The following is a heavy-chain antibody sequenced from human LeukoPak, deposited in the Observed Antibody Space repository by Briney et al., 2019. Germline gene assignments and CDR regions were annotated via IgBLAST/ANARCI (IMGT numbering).Heavy chain of an antibody. CDR1: GYSISSGYY. J-gene: IGHJ4*02. D-gene: IGHD2-8*01. CDR3: SRLSGYCTNGVCYTAFDY. Sequence: SETLSLTCAVSGYSISSGYYWGWIRQPPGKGLEGIATIYHSGSTYYNPSLKSRVTISVDTSKNQLSLKLSSVTAADTAVYFCSRLSGYCTNGVCYTAFDYWGQGTLVTVSS. CDR2: IYHSGST. V-gene: IGHV4-38-2*01.